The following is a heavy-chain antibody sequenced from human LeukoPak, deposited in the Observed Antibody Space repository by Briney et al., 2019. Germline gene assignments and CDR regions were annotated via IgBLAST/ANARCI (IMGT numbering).Heavy chain of an antibody. Sequence: PSETLSLTCAVSGYSISSGYYWGWIRQPPGKGLEGIGSIYHSGSTYYNPSLKSRLTISVDTSKTQFSLKLSSVTAADTAVYYCARDGYHNDPAYWGQGTLVTVSS. D-gene: IGHD5-12*01. J-gene: IGHJ4*02. CDR1: GYSISSGYY. CDR3: ARDGYHNDPAY. V-gene: IGHV4-38-2*02. CDR2: IYHSGST.